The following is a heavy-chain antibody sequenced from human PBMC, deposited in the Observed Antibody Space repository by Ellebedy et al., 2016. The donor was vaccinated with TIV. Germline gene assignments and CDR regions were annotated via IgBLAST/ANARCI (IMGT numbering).Heavy chain of an antibody. V-gene: IGHV3-23*01. Sequence: GESLKISXAASGFTFSNYVMAWVRQAPGKGLEWVSSLSGSGGSTYYADSVKGRFTISRDNSKNTLYLQMNSLRAEDTAVYYCAKREVGPSGSNSRYFDFWGQGTLVTVSS. CDR2: LSGSGGST. CDR1: GFTFSNYV. J-gene: IGHJ4*02. D-gene: IGHD1-26*01. CDR3: AKREVGPSGSNSRYFDF.